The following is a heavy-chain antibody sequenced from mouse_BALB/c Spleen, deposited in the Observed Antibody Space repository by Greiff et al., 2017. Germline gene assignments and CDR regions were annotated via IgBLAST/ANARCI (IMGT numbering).Heavy chain of an antibody. CDR2: ILPGSGST. J-gene: IGHJ2*01. CDR3: ARRHYYGSSYFDY. V-gene: IGHV1-9*01. D-gene: IGHD1-1*01. Sequence: QVQLQQSGAELMKPGASVKISCKATGYTFSSYWIEWVKQRPGHGLEWIGEILPGSGSTNYNEKFKGKATFTADTSSNTAYMQLSSLTSEDSAVYYCARRHYYGSSYFDYWGQGTTLTVSS. CDR1: GYTFSSYW.